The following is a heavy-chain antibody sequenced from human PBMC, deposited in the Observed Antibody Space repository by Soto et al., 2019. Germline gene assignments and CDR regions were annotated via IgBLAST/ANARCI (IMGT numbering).Heavy chain of an antibody. D-gene: IGHD3-10*01. V-gene: IGHV3-15*01. CDR2: ISSRVHGATA. J-gene: IGHJ6*02. CDR1: GFSFSHAW. Sequence: GGSLRLSCAAAGFSFSHAWMTWVRQAPGKGLEWVGHISSRVHGATADYAAPVKGRFTISRDDSESTLYLEMNSLKTEDTGIYYCTTRGNYYYYYGIDAWGQGTTVTVSS. CDR3: TTRGNYYYYYGIDA.